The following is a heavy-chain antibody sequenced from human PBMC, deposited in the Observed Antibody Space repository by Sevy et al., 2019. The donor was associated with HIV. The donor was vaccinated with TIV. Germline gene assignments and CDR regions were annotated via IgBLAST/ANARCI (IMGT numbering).Heavy chain of an antibody. J-gene: IGHJ4*02. CDR3: GRGRAPGIIMFHFEY. CDR1: GYIFSNYE. V-gene: IGHV1-18*01. Sequence: ASVKVSCKTSGYIFSNYEINWVRQAPGQGLEWMGWINPYDGDTTYAQKFRGRVRMTTHTSTRTAYMELSGLTSDDAGVYYCGRGRAPGIIMFHFEYWAEGTRVTVSS. D-gene: IGHD3-3*02. CDR2: INPYDGDT.